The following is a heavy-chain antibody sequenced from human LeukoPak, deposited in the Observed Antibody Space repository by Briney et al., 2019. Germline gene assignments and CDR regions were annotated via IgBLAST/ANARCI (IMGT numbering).Heavy chain of an antibody. Sequence: GGSLRLSYAASGFTFSSDAMSWVRQAPGEGLEWVSAISGSGGSTYYADSVKGRFTISRDNSKNTLYLQMNSLRAEDTAVYYCAKVVVPAAIRLYYFDYWGQGILVTVSS. V-gene: IGHV3-23*01. CDR2: ISGSGGST. D-gene: IGHD2-2*02. CDR3: AKVVVPAAIRLYYFDY. J-gene: IGHJ4*02. CDR1: GFTFSSDA.